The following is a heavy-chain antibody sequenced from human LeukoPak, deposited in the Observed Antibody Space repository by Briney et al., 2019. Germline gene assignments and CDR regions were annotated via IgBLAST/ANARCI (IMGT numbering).Heavy chain of an antibody. CDR1: GFSFSNYW. J-gene: IGHJ3*02. D-gene: IGHD1-1*01. CDR2: IKPDGTEK. V-gene: IGHV3-7*01. Sequence: GGSLRLSCAASGFSFSNYWMGWVRQAPGKGLEWVANIKPDGTEKYYVDSVKGRFIISRDNAKNSLNLQMGSLRAEDTAVYYCARDPTTSQGSDAFDIWGQGTRVTASS. CDR3: ARDPTTSQGSDAFDI.